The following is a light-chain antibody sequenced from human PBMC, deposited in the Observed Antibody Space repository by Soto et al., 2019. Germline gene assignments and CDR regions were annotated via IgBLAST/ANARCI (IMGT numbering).Light chain of an antibody. CDR2: SAS. V-gene: IGKV3-15*01. J-gene: IGKJ1*01. CDR3: QQYNNWPQT. Sequence: IMMTQYPRTLSVYPEGVATLACRASQSISDTLAWYQQKPGQAPRLLIYSASRRATGFPARFGGSGSGTDFTLTISSLQSEDFAEYHCQQYNNWPQTFGQGTKVDIK. CDR1: QSISDT.